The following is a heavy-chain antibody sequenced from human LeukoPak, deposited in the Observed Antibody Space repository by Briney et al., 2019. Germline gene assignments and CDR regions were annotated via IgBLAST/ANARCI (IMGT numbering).Heavy chain of an antibody. Sequence: SSETLSLTCTVSGGSISSYYWSWIRQPPRKGLEWIGYIYYSGSTNYNPSLKSRVTISVDTSKNQFSLKLRSVTAADTAFYYCARVASSSSGLNYYYYYMDVWGKGTTVTVSS. J-gene: IGHJ6*03. D-gene: IGHD6-6*01. CDR2: IYYSGST. V-gene: IGHV4-59*08. CDR3: ARVASSSSGLNYYYYYMDV. CDR1: GGSISSYY.